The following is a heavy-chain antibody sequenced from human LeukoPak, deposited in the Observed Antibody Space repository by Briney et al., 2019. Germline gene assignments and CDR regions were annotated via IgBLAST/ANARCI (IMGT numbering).Heavy chain of an antibody. CDR2: INHSGST. V-gene: IGHV4-34*01. J-gene: IGHJ4*02. Sequence: SETLSLTCAVYGGSFSGYYWSWIRQPPGKGPEWIGEINHSGSTNYNPSLKSRVTISVDTSKNQFSLKLSSVTAADTAVYYCARGATMIVVAYYFDYWGQGTLVTVSS. CDR1: GGSFSGYY. D-gene: IGHD3-22*01. CDR3: ARGATMIVVAYYFDY.